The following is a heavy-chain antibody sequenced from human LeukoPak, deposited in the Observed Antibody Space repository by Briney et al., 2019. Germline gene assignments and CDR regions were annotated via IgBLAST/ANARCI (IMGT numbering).Heavy chain of an antibody. J-gene: IGHJ6*03. CDR1: GYSFTLYG. Sequence: GAAVTVSCQASGYSFTLYGLSWVRQAPAQGLEWMGWTSAYNGNTNYAQKLQGRVTMTTDTSTSTAYMELRSLRSDDTAVYYCARDKGIPAADMDVRGKGTTVTVSS. D-gene: IGHD2-2*01. CDR2: TSAYNGNT. V-gene: IGHV1-18*01. CDR3: ARDKGIPAADMDV.